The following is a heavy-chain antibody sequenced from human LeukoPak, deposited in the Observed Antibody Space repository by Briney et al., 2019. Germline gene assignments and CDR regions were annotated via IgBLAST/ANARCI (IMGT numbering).Heavy chain of an antibody. J-gene: IGHJ4*02. V-gene: IGHV3-72*01. CDR2: IRDKANGYTT. CDR3: ARVGNSGGYYYPLDY. Sequence: GGSLRLSCAASGFTFSNYWMTWVRQAPGKGLEWVGRIRDKANGYTTEYAASVKDRFTFSRDDSKKSVSLQINSLKTEDTAVYYCARVGNSGGYYYPLDYWGQGTLVTVSS. D-gene: IGHD3-22*01. CDR1: GFTFSNYW.